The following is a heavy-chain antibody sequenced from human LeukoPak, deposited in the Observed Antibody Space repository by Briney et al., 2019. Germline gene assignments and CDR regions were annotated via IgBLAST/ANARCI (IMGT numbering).Heavy chain of an antibody. CDR1: GYTFTSYG. D-gene: IGHD3-22*01. V-gene: IGHV1-18*01. CDR2: ISAYNGNT. CDR3: ARDPPEDYYDSSGYYLFDY. J-gene: IGHJ4*02. Sequence: ASVKVSCKASGYTFTSYGISWVRQAPGQGLEWMGWISAYNGNTNYAQKLQGRVTMTTDTSTSTAYMELRSLRSDDTAVYHCARDPPEDYYDSSGYYLFDYWGQGTLVTVSS.